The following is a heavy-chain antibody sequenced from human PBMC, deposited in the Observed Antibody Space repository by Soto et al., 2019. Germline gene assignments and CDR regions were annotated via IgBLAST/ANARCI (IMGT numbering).Heavy chain of an antibody. J-gene: IGHJ5*02. CDR3: AKGGLRFVEWLLFADL. CDR2: IGGSGGST. D-gene: IGHD3-3*01. V-gene: IGHV3-23*01. CDR1: GFTFSSYA. Sequence: EVRLLESGGGLGQPGGSLRLSCEASGFTFSSYAMSWVGQAPGKGLEWVSAIGGSGGSTYYGDSVKGRFTISRDNSKNTVDLEMNSLRAEDTAVYYCAKGGLRFVEWLLFADLWGQGTLVTVSS.